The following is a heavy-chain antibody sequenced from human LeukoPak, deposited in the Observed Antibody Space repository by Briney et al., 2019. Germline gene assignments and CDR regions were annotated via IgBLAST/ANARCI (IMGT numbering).Heavy chain of an antibody. D-gene: IGHD2-2*02. V-gene: IGHV3-21*01. CDR1: GFTFSSYS. CDR3: ARETYCSSTSCYIGDGY. J-gene: IGHJ4*02. Sequence: WESLRLSCAATGFTFSSYSMNWVRQAPGKGLEWVSSISCTSSYIYYADSVKGRFTISRDNAKNSLYLQMNSLRAEDTAVYYCARETYCSSTSCYIGDGYWGQGTLVTVSS. CDR2: ISCTSSYI.